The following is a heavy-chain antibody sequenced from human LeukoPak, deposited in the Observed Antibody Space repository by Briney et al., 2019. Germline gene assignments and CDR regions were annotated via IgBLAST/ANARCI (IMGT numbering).Heavy chain of an antibody. Sequence: GGSLRLSCVASGFTFSSYAMHWVRQAPGKGLEWVAVISDDGTKEYYADSVKGRFTISRDNSRNTVYTSKSTLFLQMNSLRPEDTAVYYCARGKIRYSYDRFDHWGQGILVTVSS. D-gene: IGHD5-18*01. J-gene: IGHJ4*02. CDR1: GFTFSSYA. CDR3: ARGKIRYSYDRFDH. CDR2: ISDDGTKE. V-gene: IGHV3-30-3*01.